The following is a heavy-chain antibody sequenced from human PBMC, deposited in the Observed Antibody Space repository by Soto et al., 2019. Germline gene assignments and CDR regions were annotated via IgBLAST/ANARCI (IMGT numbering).Heavy chain of an antibody. J-gene: IGHJ6*02. Sequence: SLRLSCVASGFTFSSYAMHWVRQAPGKGLEWVSSISSSSSYIYYADSVKGRFTISRDNAKNSLYLQMNSPRAEDTAVYYCARDLPIWFGALLFPYYYGMDVWGQGTTVTVSS. V-gene: IGHV3-21*01. CDR3: ARDLPIWFGALLFPYYYGMDV. CDR2: ISSSSSYI. D-gene: IGHD3-10*01. CDR1: GFTFSSYA.